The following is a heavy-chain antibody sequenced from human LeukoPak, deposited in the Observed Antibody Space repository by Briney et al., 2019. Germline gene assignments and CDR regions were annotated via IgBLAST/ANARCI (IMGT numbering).Heavy chain of an antibody. CDR1: GVSISSSYSY. V-gene: IGHV4-39*01. J-gene: IGHJ4*02. D-gene: IGHD3/OR15-3a*01. CDR2: IYYTGNT. Sequence: PSETLSHTCTVSGVSISSSYSYWGWIRQPPGMGLEWIGSIYYTGNTYYNASLKSQVSISIDTSKNQFSLKLTSVTAADTAVYYCARQTGSGLFILPGGQGTLVTVSS. CDR3: ARQTGSGLFILP.